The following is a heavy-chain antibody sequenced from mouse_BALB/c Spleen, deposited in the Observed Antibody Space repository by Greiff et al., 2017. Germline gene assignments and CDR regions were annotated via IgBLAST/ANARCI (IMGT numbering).Heavy chain of an antibody. CDR1: GFTFSDYY. CDR2: ISSGGSYT. CDR3: ARMNYYAMDY. J-gene: IGHJ4*01. Sequence: EVMLVESGGGLVKPGGSLKLSCAASGFTFSDYYMYWVRQTPEKRLEWVAEISSGGSYTYYPDTVTGRFTISRDNAKNTLYLEMSSLRSEDTAMYYCARMNYYAMDYWGQGTSVTVSS. V-gene: IGHV5-9-4*01.